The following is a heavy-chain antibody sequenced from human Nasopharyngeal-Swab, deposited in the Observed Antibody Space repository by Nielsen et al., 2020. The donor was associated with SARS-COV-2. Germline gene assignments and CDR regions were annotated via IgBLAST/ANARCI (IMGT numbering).Heavy chain of an antibody. V-gene: IGHV4-34*01. CDR1: GGSFSGYY. D-gene: IGHD5-18*01. CDR2: INHSGST. J-gene: IGHJ3*02. Sequence: SETLFLTCAVYGGSFSGYYWSWIRQPPGKGLEWIGEINHSGSTNYNPSLKSRVTISVDTSKNQFSLKLSSVTAADTAVYYCAREVRGYAYGTRSFDIWGQGTMVTVSS. CDR3: AREVRGYAYGTRSFDI.